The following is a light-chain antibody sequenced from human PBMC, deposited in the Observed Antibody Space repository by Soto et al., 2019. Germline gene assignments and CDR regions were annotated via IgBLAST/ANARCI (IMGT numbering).Light chain of an antibody. J-gene: IGLJ1*01. Sequence: QSALTQPASVSGSPGQSITISCTGTSSDVGGYNYVSWYQQHPGKAPKLMIYDVSNRPSGVSNRFSGSKSGNTASLTISGLQAEDEADYYCSSYTSSSTPNWVFGTGTKVTVL. CDR3: SSYTSSSTPNWV. CDR1: SSDVGGYNY. V-gene: IGLV2-14*01. CDR2: DVS.